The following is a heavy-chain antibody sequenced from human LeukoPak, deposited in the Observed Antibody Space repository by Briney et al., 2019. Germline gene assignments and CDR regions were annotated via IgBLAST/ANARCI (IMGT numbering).Heavy chain of an antibody. D-gene: IGHD6-13*01. V-gene: IGHV3-48*03. Sequence: PGGSLRLSCAASGFTFSSYEMNWVRQAPGKGLEWVSYISSSGSTIYYADSVKGRFTISRDNSKNTLYLQMNSLRAEDTAVYYCANIAAAGPFYYWGQGTLVTVSS. CDR2: ISSSGSTI. CDR1: GFTFSSYE. CDR3: ANIAAAGPFYY. J-gene: IGHJ4*02.